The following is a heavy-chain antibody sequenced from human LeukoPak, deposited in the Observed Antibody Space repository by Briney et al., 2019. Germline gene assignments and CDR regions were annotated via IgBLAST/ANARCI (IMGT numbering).Heavy chain of an antibody. CDR3: AKHRFESGGYHSTD. D-gene: IGHD3-22*01. CDR1: GFTFSSYA. CDR2: ISGGSGST. Sequence: GGSLRLSCEASGFTFSSYAMSWVRQAPGKGLAWVSTISGGSGSTYCADSVKGRFTISRDNSKNTLYLQMNSLRDEDTAVYYCAKHRFESGGYHSTDWGQGTLVTVSS. V-gene: IGHV3-23*01. J-gene: IGHJ4*02.